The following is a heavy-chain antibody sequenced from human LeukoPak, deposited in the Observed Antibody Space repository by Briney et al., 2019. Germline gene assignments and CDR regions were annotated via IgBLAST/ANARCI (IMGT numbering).Heavy chain of an antibody. Sequence: GGSLRLSCAASGFTFSSYAMHWVRQAPGKGLEWVAVISYDGSNKYYADSVKGRFTISRDNSKNTLYLQMNSLRAEDTAVYYCAKEEWNGWPRFDYWGQGTLVTVSS. V-gene: IGHV3-30-3*01. CDR1: GFTFSSYA. J-gene: IGHJ4*02. D-gene: IGHD3-3*01. CDR2: ISYDGSNK. CDR3: AKEEWNGWPRFDY.